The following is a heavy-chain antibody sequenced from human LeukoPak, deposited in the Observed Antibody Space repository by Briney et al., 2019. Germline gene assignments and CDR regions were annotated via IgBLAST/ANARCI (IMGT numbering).Heavy chain of an antibody. J-gene: IGHJ4*02. CDR2: IYWDDDK. CDR3: AHFKLGLDYSFDC. CDR1: GFSLDPTGVG. D-gene: IGHD1-7*01. Sequence: SGPMLVKPTQTLTLTCNFSGFSLDPTGVGVAWIRQPPGKALECLGIIYWDDDKRYSPSLKSRLAITKDASKNQVVLIMTNMDPVDTATYFCAHFKLGLDYSFDCWGQGALVTVSS. V-gene: IGHV2-5*02.